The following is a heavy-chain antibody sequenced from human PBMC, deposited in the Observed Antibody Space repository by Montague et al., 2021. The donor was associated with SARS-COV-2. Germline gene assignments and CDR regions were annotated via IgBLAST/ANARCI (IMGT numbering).Heavy chain of an antibody. V-gene: IGHV4-34*01. J-gene: IGHJ4*02. CDR3: ARGTLSVKTALVVFLGGIYYFDS. D-gene: IGHD3-22*01. CDR1: GGSFSNHY. Sequence: SETLSLTCAVYGGSFSNHYRSWIRQPPGKGLEWIGESNQGGSTNYNPSLKSRVTVSVDTSKNQFSLNLRSVTAADTAVYYCARGTLSVKTALVVFLGGIYYFDSWGQGTLVAVSS. CDR2: SNQGGST.